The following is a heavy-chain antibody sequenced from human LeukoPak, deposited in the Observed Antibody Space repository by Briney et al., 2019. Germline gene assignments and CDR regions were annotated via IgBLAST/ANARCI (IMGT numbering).Heavy chain of an antibody. J-gene: IGHJ5*02. D-gene: IGHD3-16*01. CDR1: GGTFSSYA. CDR3: ARDRLLLGGILSSGWFDP. Sequence: SVKVSCKASGGTFSSYAISWVRQAPGQGLEWMGGIIPIFGTANYAQKFQGRVAITADESTSTAYMELSSLRSEDTAVYHCARDRLLLGGILSSGWFDPWGQGTLVTVSS. V-gene: IGHV1-69*13. CDR2: IIPIFGTA.